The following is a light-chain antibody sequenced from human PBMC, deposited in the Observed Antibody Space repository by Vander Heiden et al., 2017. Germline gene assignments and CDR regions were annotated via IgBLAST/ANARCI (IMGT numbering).Light chain of an antibody. Sequence: ALTQPRSVPGSPGPSVTISWTGTSMDMGAYNYVSWYQQYSNKAPKLVISDVNQRPSGVPDRFSGSKSGTTASLTISGLQADDEADYYCSSFAGTDTYVVFGGGTKLTVL. J-gene: IGLJ2*01. CDR3: SSFAGTDTYVV. CDR2: DVN. V-gene: IGLV2-11*01. CDR1: SMDMGAYNY.